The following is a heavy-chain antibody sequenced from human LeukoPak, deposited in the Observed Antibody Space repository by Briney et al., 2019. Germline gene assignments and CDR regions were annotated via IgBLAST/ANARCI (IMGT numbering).Heavy chain of an antibody. CDR2: IHYSGST. CDR1: GGSISNYY. V-gene: IGHV4-59*01. D-gene: IGHD2-15*01. CDR3: VRLGHCFISHCLDDY. Sequence: PSETLSLTCTVSGGSISNYYWGWIRQPPEKGLEYIGYIHYSGSTNYKPSLKSRVTISVDTSRTQFSLKLSTVTAADTAVYYCVRLGHCFISHCLDDYWGQGTLVTVSS. J-gene: IGHJ4*02.